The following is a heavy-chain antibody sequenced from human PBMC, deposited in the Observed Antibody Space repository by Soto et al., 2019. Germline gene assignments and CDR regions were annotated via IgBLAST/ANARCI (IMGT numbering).Heavy chain of an antibody. J-gene: IGHJ4*02. D-gene: IGHD6-13*01. Sequence: SETLSLTCTVSGGSISSYYWSWIRQPPGKGLEWIGYSYYSGSTNYNPSLKSRVTISVDTSKNQFSLKLSSVTAADTAVYYCARVLTSGYDYWGQGTLVTVSS. CDR2: SYYSGST. CDR3: ARVLTSGYDY. CDR1: GGSISSYY. V-gene: IGHV4-59*01.